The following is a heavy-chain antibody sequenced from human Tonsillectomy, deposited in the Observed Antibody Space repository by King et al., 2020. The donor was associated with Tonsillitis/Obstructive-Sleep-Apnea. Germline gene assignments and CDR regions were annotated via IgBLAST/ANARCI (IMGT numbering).Heavy chain of an antibody. CDR2: ISWDGGST. J-gene: IGHJ4*02. CDR3: AKDMFRYCSGGSCYSFDY. CDR1: GFTFDDYT. Sequence: EVQLVESGGVVVQPGGSLRLSCVASGFTFDDYTMHWVRQAPGKGLEWVSLISWDGGSTYYADSVKGRFTISRDNSKNSLYLQMNSLRTEDTALYYCAKDMFRYCSGGSCYSFDYWGQGTLVTVSS. V-gene: IGHV3-43*01. D-gene: IGHD2-15*01.